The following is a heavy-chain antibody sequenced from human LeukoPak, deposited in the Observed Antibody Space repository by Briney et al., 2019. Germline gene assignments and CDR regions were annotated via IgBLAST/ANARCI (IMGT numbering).Heavy chain of an antibody. Sequence: SETLSLTCTVSGGSISSYYWSWLRQPPGKGLEWIGYIYYSGSTNYNPSLKSRVTISVDTSKNQFSLKLSSVTAADTAVYYCARDVVNWFDPWGQGTLVTVSS. D-gene: IGHD2-21*01. CDR3: ARDVVNWFDP. J-gene: IGHJ5*02. CDR2: IYYSGST. V-gene: IGHV4-59*01. CDR1: GGSISSYY.